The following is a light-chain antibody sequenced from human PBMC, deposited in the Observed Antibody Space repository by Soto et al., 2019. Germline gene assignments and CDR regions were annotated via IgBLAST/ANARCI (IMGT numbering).Light chain of an antibody. CDR1: QSVSSS. CDR3: QQRSDWRIT. CDR2: DTS. J-gene: IGKJ5*01. Sequence: ETELTQSPATVSLSPGARATLSCRASQSVSSSLAWYQQKHGQAPRLLISDTSNRATGVPARFSGSGSGTDFTLTISSLEPEDFAVYYCQQRSDWRITFGQGTRLEIK. V-gene: IGKV3-11*01.